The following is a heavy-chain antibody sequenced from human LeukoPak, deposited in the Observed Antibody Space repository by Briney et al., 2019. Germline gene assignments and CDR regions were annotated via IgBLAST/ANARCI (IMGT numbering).Heavy chain of an antibody. CDR2: IKQDGSEK. CDR3: ARELAYCGGDCSTFDY. J-gene: IGHJ4*02. V-gene: IGHV3-7*01. D-gene: IGHD2-21*02. Sequence: GGSLRLSCAASGFTLSSYWMSWVRQAPGKGLEWVANIKQDGSEKYYVDSVKGRFTISRDNAKNSLYLQMNSLRAEDTAVYYCARELAYCGGDCSTFDYWGQGTLVTVSS. CDR1: GFTLSSYW.